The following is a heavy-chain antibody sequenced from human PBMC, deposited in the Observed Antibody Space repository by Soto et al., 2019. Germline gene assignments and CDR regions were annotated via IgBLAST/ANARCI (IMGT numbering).Heavy chain of an antibody. V-gene: IGHV4-59*01. CDR1: GDSISNYY. CDR3: ARFVSYYGSGSPPPDAFDI. J-gene: IGHJ3*02. Sequence: SETLSLTCTVSGDSISNYYWTWIRQSPEKGLEWIGYIYNTESTNYNPSLKSRVTISSDTSQNQFSLKLSSVSAADTAVYYCARFVSYYGSGSPPPDAFDIWGQGTMVTVSS. D-gene: IGHD3-10*01. CDR2: IYNTEST.